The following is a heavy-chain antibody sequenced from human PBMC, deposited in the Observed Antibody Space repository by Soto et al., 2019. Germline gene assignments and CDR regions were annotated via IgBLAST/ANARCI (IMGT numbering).Heavy chain of an antibody. Sequence: PGESLKISCKGSGYTFTNYWIGWVRQMPGIGLEWMGIIYPADSDTRYTQSFQGQVTMLVDKSISTAYLQWSSVKASDTAMYFCARVLGFCSAGSCYNAFDIWGQGTRVT. CDR3: ARVLGFCSAGSCYNAFDI. CDR2: IYPADSDT. CDR1: GYTFTNYW. D-gene: IGHD2-15*01. V-gene: IGHV5-51*01. J-gene: IGHJ3*02.